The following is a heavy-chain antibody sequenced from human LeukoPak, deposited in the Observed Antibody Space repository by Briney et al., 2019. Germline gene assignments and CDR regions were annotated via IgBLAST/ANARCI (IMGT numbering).Heavy chain of an antibody. D-gene: IGHD2-2*01. CDR2: INHSGST. J-gene: IGHJ6*03. V-gene: IGHV4-34*01. Sequence: SETLSLTCADYGGSFSGYYWSWIRQPPGKGLEWIGEINHSGSTNYNPSLKSRVTISVDTSKNQFSLKLSSVTAADTAVYYCARALVVPAAIGDGAGLYYYYYYMDVWGKGTTVTVSS. CDR1: GGSFSGYY. CDR3: ARALVVPAAIGDGAGLYYYYYYMDV.